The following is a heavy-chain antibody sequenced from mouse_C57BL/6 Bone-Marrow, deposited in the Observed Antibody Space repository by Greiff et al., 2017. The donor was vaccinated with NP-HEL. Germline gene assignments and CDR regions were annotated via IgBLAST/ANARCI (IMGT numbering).Heavy chain of an antibody. CDR1: GFTFSSYA. V-gene: IGHV5-9-1*02. D-gene: IGHD1-1*01. CDR2: ISSGGDYI. CDR3: TRDYYGSSLLAY. Sequence: DVQLVESGEGLVKPGGSLKLSCAASGFTFSSYAMSWVRQTPEKRLEWVAYISSGGDYIYYADTVKGRFTISRDNARNTLYLQMSSLKSEDTAMYYCTRDYYGSSLLAYWGQGTLVTVSA. J-gene: IGHJ3*01.